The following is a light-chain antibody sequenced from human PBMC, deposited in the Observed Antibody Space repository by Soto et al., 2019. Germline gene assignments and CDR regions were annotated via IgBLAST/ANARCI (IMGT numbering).Light chain of an antibody. V-gene: IGLV2-14*01. CDR2: EVT. J-gene: IGLJ1*01. CDR1: RSDVGAYNY. Sequence: QSVLTQPASVSGSPGQAIAISRTGTRSDVGAYNYVSWYQQPPGKAPKLMISEVTNRPSGVSDRFSGSKSGNTASLTISGLPAEDEADYYCSSFTSRFTVLFGTGTKVTVL. CDR3: SSFTSRFTVL.